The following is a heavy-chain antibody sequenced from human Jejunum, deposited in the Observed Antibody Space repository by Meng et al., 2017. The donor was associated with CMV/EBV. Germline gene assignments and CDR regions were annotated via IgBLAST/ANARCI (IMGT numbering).Heavy chain of an antibody. CDR2: ISSSSSYI. J-gene: IGHJ6*02. V-gene: IGHV3-21*01. D-gene: IGHD3-3*01. Sequence: ASVFTFTSYSMNWLRQAPVKGLEWVSSISSSSSYIYYADSVKGRFTISRDNAKNSLYLQMNSLRAEDTAVYYCARAGGIYDSPDVWGQGTTVTVSS. CDR3: ARAGGIYDSPDV. CDR1: VFTFTSYS.